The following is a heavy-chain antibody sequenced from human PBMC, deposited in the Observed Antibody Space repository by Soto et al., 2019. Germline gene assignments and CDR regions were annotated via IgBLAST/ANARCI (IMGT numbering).Heavy chain of an antibody. D-gene: IGHD5-18*01. CDR2: TRNKANSYTK. CDR3: ARVLPDSYGPGFDY. J-gene: IGHJ4*02. Sequence: EVQLVESGGGLVQPGGSLRLSCAASGFTFSDHYMDWVRQAPGKGLEWVGRTRNKANSYTKEYAASVKDRITISRDDSKNSLYLQMNSLKTEDTAVYYCARVLPDSYGPGFDYWGQGTLVTVSS. CDR1: GFTFSDHY. V-gene: IGHV3-72*01.